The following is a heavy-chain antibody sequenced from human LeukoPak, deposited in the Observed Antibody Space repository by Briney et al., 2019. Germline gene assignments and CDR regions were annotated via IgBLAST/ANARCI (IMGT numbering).Heavy chain of an antibody. CDR2: ISSSGSTI. J-gene: IGHJ2*01. Sequence: PGGSLRLSCAASGFTFSDYYMSWIRQAPGKGLEWVSYISSSGSTIYYADSVKGRFTISRDNAKNSLYLQMNSLRAEDTAVYYCARSFASGWAYWYFDLWGRGTLVTVSS. CDR3: ARSFASGWAYWYFDL. V-gene: IGHV3-11*04. D-gene: IGHD6-19*01. CDR1: GFTFSDYY.